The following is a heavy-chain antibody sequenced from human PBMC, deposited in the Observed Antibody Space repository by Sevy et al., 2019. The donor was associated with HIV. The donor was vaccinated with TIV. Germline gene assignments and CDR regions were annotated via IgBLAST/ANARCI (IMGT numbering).Heavy chain of an antibody. CDR2: IKSNADGGTA. J-gene: IGHJ3*01. Sequence: GGSLRLSCAASGFTFSNFWISWVRQAPEKGLEWVGRIKSNADGGTADYAACLKGKFTISRDNSKITLFLQMSSLKTEDTAVYYCATGGTAEAFDVWGPGTMVTVSS. CDR1: GFTFSNFW. CDR3: ATGGTAEAFDV. D-gene: IGHD1-1*01. V-gene: IGHV3-15*01.